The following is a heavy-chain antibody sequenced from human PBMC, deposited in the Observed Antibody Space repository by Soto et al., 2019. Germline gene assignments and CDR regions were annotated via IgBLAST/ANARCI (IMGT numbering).Heavy chain of an antibody. CDR1: GYTFTNYW. CDR2: IYPGDSDT. V-gene: IGHV5-51*01. J-gene: IGHJ4*01. CDR3: ARIPSPAPYYFDY. D-gene: IGHD2-2*01. Sequence: ESLKISCKGSGYTFTNYWMGWVRQMPGKGLEWTGIIYPGDSDTRYSPSFQGQVTISADKSTSTAYLPWSSLKASDTAMYYCARIPSPAPYYFDYWGQGALVTVS.